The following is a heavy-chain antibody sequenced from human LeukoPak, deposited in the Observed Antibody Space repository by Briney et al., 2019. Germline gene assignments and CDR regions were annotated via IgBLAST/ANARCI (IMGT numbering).Heavy chain of an antibody. J-gene: IGHJ4*02. CDR1: GGSISSGSYC. CDR2: IHTSGST. D-gene: IGHD2-2*01. Sequence: SETLSLTCTVSGGSISSGSYCWSWIRQPAEKGLEWIGHIHTSGSTNYNPSLKSRVTISVDTSKNQFSLKLSSVTAADTAVYYCASGEGDCSSTSCYGYFDYWGQGTLVTVSS. CDR3: ASGEGDCSSTSCYGYFDY. V-gene: IGHV4-61*09.